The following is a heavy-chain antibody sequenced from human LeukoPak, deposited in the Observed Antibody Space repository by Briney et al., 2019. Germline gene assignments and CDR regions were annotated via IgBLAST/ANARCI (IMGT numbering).Heavy chain of an antibody. D-gene: IGHD5-18*01. V-gene: IGHV3-74*01. Sequence: PGGSLRLSCAASGFTFSSYWMHWVRQAPGKGLVWVSRINSDGSSTSYADSVKGRFTISRDNAKNTLYLQMNSLRAEDTAVYYCETEEYGGYIFDYGGQGTLVTVSS. CDR3: ETEEYGGYIFDY. CDR1: GFTFSSYW. J-gene: IGHJ4*02. CDR2: INSDGSST.